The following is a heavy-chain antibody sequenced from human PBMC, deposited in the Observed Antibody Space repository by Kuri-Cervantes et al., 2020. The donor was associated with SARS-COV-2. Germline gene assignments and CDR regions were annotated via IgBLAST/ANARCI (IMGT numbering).Heavy chain of an antibody. CDR1: GLTFINYA. CDR2: INAGNGDT. D-gene: IGHD3-10*01. J-gene: IGHJ4*02. V-gene: IGHV1-3*01. CDR3: AMYFYGSGNYHDTLDK. Sequence: ASVKVSCKASGLTFINYAMHWVRQAPGQSLEWMGWINAGNGDTKFSQKFQGRVTITRDIFADTAYMDLSSLRSEDTAVYYCAMYFYGSGNYHDTLDKWGQGTLVTVSS.